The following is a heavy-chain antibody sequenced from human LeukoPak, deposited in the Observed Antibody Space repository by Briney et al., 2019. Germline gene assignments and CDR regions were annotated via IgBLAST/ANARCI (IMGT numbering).Heavy chain of an antibody. CDR3: ARGRVTGDY. D-gene: IGHD5-18*01. CDR2: ISAYNGNT. Sequence: ASVKVSCKASGGTFSSYAISWVRQAPGQGLEWMGWISAYNGNTNYAQKLQGRVTMTRNTSVSTAYMELSSLRSEDTAVYYCARGRVTGDYWGQGTLVTVSS. CDR1: GGTFSSYA. V-gene: IGHV1-8*02. J-gene: IGHJ4*02.